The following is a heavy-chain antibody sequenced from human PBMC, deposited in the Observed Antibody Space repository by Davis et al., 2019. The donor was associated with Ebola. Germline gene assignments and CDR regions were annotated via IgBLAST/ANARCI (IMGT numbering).Heavy chain of an antibody. CDR2: IYYSGST. Sequence: MPSETLSLTCTVSGGSISSSSYYWSWIRQHPGKGLEWIGYIYYSGSTYYNPSLKSRVTISVDKSKNQFSLKLSSVTAADTAVYYCARDSGWLQSTFDYWGQGTLVTVSS. V-gene: IGHV4-31*03. CDR1: GGSISSSSYY. J-gene: IGHJ4*02. D-gene: IGHD5-24*01. CDR3: ARDSGWLQSTFDY.